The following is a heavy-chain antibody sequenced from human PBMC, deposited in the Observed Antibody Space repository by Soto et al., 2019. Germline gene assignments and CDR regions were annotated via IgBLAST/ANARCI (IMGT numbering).Heavy chain of an antibody. V-gene: IGHV1-69*01. CDR1: GGNFSSYG. Sequence: QVQLVQSGAEVKKPGSSVKVSCKASGGNFSSYGISWVRQAPGQGLEWMGGIVPLFRTTNYAHKFRGRVTITADESTSTVYMELSSLRSEDTAVYYCAKASGRSWYNWFDPWGQGTLVTVST. CDR3: AKASGRSWYNWFDP. CDR2: IVPLFRTT. D-gene: IGHD6-13*01. J-gene: IGHJ5*02.